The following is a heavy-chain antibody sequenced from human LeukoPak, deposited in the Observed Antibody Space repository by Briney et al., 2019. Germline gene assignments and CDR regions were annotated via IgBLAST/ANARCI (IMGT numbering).Heavy chain of an antibody. V-gene: IGHV3-11*04. CDR2: ISSSSSTI. J-gene: IGHJ4*02. Sequence: GGSLRLSCAASDFTFSDAWMSWVRQAPGKGLEWVSYISSSSSTIYYADSVKGRFTISRDNAKNSLYLQMNSLRAEDTAVYYCALTAMVKKAIDYWGQGTLVTVSS. CDR3: ALTAMVKKAIDY. CDR1: DFTFSDAW. D-gene: IGHD5-18*01.